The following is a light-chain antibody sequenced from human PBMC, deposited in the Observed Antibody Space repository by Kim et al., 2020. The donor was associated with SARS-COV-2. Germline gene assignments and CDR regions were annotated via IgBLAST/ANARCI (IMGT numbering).Light chain of an antibody. CDR1: QSVSSF. CDR3: QQRHISPST. V-gene: IGKV3-11*01. J-gene: IGKJ5*01. CDR2: DAS. Sequence: EIVLTQSPVTLSLSPGERATLSCRASQSVSSFLAWYQQKPGQAPRLLIYDASNRATGIPARFSGSGSGTDFTLTISSLEPEDFAIYYCQQRHISPSTFGQGTRLEIK.